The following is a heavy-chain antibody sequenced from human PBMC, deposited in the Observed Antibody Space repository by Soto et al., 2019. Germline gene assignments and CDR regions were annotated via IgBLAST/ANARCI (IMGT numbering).Heavy chain of an antibody. CDR3: ARTPLSYYDSSGPSDI. D-gene: IGHD3-22*01. J-gene: IGHJ3*02. CDR1: GYTFTSYG. CDR2: ISAYNGNT. Sequence: ASVKVSCKASGYTFTSYGISWVRQAPGQGLEWMGWISAYNGNTNYAQKLQGRVTMTTDTSTSTAYMELRSLRSADTAVSYCARTPLSYYDSSGPSDIWGQGTMVTVSS. V-gene: IGHV1-18*01.